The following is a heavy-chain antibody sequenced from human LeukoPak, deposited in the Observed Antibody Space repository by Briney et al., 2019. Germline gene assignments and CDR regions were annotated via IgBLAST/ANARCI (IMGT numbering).Heavy chain of an antibody. D-gene: IGHD3-22*01. J-gene: IGHJ4*02. CDR3: AKTYYYDSSGYYDN. V-gene: IGHV4-4*02. Sequence: SETLSLTCAVSGVSISSVSWWRWVRQPPGKGLEWIGEIYHSGSTNYKPSLKSRVPISVDTSKNQFSLKLSSVTAADTAVYYCAKTYYYDSSGYYDNWSQGTLVTVSS. CDR2: IYHSGST. CDR1: GVSISSVSW.